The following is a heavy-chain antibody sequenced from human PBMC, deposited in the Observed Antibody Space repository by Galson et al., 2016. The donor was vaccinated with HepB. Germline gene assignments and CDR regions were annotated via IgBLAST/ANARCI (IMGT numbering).Heavy chain of an antibody. CDR2: INGDGRTK. CDR1: GFTFSSYW. CDR3: ASDYWVY. Sequence: SLRLSCAASGFTFSSYWMTWVRQAPGKGPEWVASINGDGRTKYYVDSVKGRFTISRDNAKNSLYLQMNSLRAEDTAVYYCASDYWVYWGQGTLVTVSA. J-gene: IGHJ4*02. D-gene: IGHD2-8*02. V-gene: IGHV3-7*01.